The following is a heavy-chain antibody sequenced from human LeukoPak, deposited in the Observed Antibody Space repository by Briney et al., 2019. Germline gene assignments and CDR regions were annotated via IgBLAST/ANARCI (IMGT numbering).Heavy chain of an antibody. J-gene: IGHJ5*02. D-gene: IGHD2-2*01. CDR2: ISYDGSNK. V-gene: IGHV3-30-3*01. CDR3: ASFPYGISTGCSPDP. CDR1: GFTFSSYA. Sequence: GGSLRLSCAASGFTFSSYAMHWVRQAPGKGLEWVAVISYDGSNKYYADSVKGRFTISRDNSKNTLYLQMNSLRAEDTAVYYCASFPYGISTGCSPDPWGQGTLVT.